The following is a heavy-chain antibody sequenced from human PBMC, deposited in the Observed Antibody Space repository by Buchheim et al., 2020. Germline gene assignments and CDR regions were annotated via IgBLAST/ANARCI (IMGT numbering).Heavy chain of an antibody. CDR2: SSGSGGST. CDR1: GFTLSNDA. D-gene: IGHD6-13*01. J-gene: IGHJ5*02. Sequence: EVQLLESGGGLAQPGGSLRLSCAASGFTLSNDAMRWGRQAPGKGLEWVSGSSGSGGSTYYADSVKGRFTISRDNSKNTLYLQITSLRAEDTAVYYCAKNPGEEWGSSLYPWGQGTL. CDR3: AKNPGEEWGSSLYP. V-gene: IGHV3-23*01.